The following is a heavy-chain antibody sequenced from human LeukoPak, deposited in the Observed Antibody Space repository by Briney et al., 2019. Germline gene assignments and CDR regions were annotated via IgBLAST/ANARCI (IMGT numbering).Heavy chain of an antibody. V-gene: IGHV3-21*01. CDR3: ARAAGNENDGMDV. CDR1: GFTFSTYA. D-gene: IGHD6-13*01. CDR2: ISSSGNYM. J-gene: IGHJ6*02. Sequence: NTGGSLRLSCAASGFTFSTYAMTWVRQAPGKGLEWVSSISSSGNYMYNADSVKGRFTISRDNAKNSLFLQMNSLRAEDTAVYYCARAAGNENDGMDVWGQGTTVTVSS.